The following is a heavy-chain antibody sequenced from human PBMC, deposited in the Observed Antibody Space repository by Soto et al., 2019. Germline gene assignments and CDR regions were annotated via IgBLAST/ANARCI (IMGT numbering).Heavy chain of an antibody. CDR2: INAGNGNT. V-gene: IGHV1-3*01. Sequence: GASVKVYCKAAGYTFTSYAMHWVRQAPGQRLEWMGWINAGNGNTKYSQKFQGRVTITRDTSASTAYMELSSLRSEDTAVYYCARVRMVRPAFDIWGQGTMVTVSS. D-gene: IGHD5-18*01. J-gene: IGHJ3*02. CDR1: GYTFTSYA. CDR3: ARVRMVRPAFDI.